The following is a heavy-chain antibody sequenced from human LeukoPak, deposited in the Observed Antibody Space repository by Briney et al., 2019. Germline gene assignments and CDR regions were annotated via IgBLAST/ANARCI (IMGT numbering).Heavy chain of an antibody. Sequence: GGSLRLSCAASGFTFSSYAMHWVRQAPGKGLEYVSAISSNGGSTYYANSVKGRFTISRDNSKNTLYLQMGSLRAEDMAVYYCARDRGSRDYYYYFMDVWGKGTTVTISS. V-gene: IGHV3-64*01. CDR3: ARDRGSRDYYYYFMDV. CDR2: ISSNGGST. CDR1: GFTFSSYA. J-gene: IGHJ6*03. D-gene: IGHD3-10*01.